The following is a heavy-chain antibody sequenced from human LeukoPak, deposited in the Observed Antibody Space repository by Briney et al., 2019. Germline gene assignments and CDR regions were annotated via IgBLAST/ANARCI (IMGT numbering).Heavy chain of an antibody. CDR1: GGSFCGYY. CDR3: ARGRSY. CDR2: INHSGST. J-gene: IGHJ4*02. V-gene: IGHV4-34*01. Sequence: SETLSLTCAVYGGSFCGYYWSWIRQPPGKGLEWIGEINHSGSTNYNPSLKSRVTISVDTSKNQFSLKLSSVTAADTAVYYCARGRSYWGQGTLVTVSS.